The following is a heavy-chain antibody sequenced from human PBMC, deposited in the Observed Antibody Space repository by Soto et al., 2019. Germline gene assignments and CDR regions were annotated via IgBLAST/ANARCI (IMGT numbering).Heavy chain of an antibody. CDR1: GGSISSYY. CDR3: ARAPIRSWPPNWFDP. CDR2: IYYSGST. Sequence: PSETLSLTCTVSGGSISSYYWSWIRQPPGKGLEWIGYIYYSGSTNYNPSLKSRVTISVDTSKNQFSLKLSSVTAADTAVYYCARAPIRSWPPNWFDPWGQGTLVTVSS. V-gene: IGHV4-59*08. D-gene: IGHD3-3*02. J-gene: IGHJ5*02.